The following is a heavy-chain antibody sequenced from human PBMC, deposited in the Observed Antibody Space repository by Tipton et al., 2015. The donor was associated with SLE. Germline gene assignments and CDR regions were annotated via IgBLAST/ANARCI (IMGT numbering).Heavy chain of an antibody. D-gene: IGHD6-13*01. J-gene: IGHJ4*02. CDR1: GFTFSSYS. V-gene: IGHV3-23*01. CDR3: AKYGSSWYPDY. CDR2: ISGSGGST. Sequence: GSLRLSCAASGFTFSSYSMNWVRQALGKGLEWVSAISGSGGSTYYADSVKGRFTISRDNSKNTLYLQMNSLRAEDTAVYYCAKYGSSWYPDYWGQGTLVTVSS.